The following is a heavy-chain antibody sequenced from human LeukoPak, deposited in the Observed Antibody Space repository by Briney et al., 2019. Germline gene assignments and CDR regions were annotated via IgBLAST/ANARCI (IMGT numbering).Heavy chain of an antibody. Sequence: PSETLSLTCTVSGGSISSGDYYWSWIRQPPGKGLEWIGYIYLHESTYYNPSLKSRVTISVDRSKNQFSLKLSSVTAADTAVYYCARAVGNYYDSSGYYSNWFDPWGQGTLVTVSS. J-gene: IGHJ5*02. CDR1: GGSISSGDYY. D-gene: IGHD3-22*01. CDR3: ARAVGNYYDSSGYYSNWFDP. V-gene: IGHV4-30-2*01. CDR2: IYLHEST.